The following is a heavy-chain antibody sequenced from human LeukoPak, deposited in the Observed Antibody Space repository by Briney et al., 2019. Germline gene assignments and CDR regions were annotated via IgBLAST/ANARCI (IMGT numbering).Heavy chain of an antibody. CDR2: IKQDGSEK. CDR3: ARDAYLGY. V-gene: IGHV3-7*05. CDR1: VFTVGRHC. J-gene: IGHJ4*02. Sequence: GGSLRLSCLASVFTVGRHCIAWVRQVPGRGLEWVAHIKQDGSEKNYVDPVKGRFTISRDNAKNSVYLQMNSLRAEDTAVYYWARDAYLGYWGRGTLVTVSS. D-gene: IGHD3-16*01.